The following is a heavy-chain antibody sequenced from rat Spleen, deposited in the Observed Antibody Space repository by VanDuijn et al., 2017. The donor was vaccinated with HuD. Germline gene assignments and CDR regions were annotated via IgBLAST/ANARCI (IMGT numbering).Heavy chain of an antibody. CDR1: GHDITSSYR. CDR3: ATRGSITTFGY. CDR2: INSAGST. V-gene: IGHV3-3*01. D-gene: IGHD1-4*01. J-gene: IGHJ2*01. Sequence: EVQLQESGPGLVKPSQSLSLTCSVTGHDITSSYRWNWIRKFPGNRLEWMGYINSAGSTNYNPSLKSRISITRDTSKNQFFLQVFSVTSEDTSTYYCATRGSITTFGYWGQGVMVTVSS.